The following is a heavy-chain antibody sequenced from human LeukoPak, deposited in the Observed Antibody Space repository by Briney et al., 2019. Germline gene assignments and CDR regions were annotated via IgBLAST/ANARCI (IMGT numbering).Heavy chain of an antibody. CDR1: GGSISSGSYY. D-gene: IGHD5-18*01. J-gene: IGHJ4*02. CDR2: IYTSGST. CDR3: ARGKSGYSYGDRFDY. V-gene: IGHV4-61*02. Sequence: SETLSLTCTVSGGSISSGSYYWRWLRQPAGKGLEWIGRIYTSGSTNYNPSLKSRVTISVDTSKNQFSLTLSSVTAADTAVYYCARGKSGYSYGDRFDYWGQGTLVTVSS.